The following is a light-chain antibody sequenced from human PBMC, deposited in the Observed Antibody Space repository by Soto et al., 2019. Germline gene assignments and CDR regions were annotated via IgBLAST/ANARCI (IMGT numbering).Light chain of an antibody. CDR2: DAS. J-gene: IGKJ4*01. Sequence: EIVLTQSPATLSLSPGERATLSCRASQSVTKYLSWYQQKFGQAPRLLIYDASNRATGIPARFSGSGSGTDFTLTISSLEPEDFAVYYCQQRTILPLTFGGGTKVEIK. V-gene: IGKV3-11*01. CDR3: QQRTILPLT. CDR1: QSVTKY.